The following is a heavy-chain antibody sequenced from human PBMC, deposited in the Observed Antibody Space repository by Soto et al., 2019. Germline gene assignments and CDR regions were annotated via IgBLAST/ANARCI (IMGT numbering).Heavy chain of an antibody. CDR3: AREHGSSWFFDY. V-gene: IGHV3-21*01. CDR2: ISSSSSYI. Sequence: EVQLVESGGGLVKPGGSLRLSCAASGFTFSSYSMNWVRQAPGKGLEWVSSISSSSSYIYYADSVKGRFTISRDNAKNSLYLQMNSLRAEDTAVYYCAREHGSSWFFDYWGQGTLVTVSS. D-gene: IGHD6-13*01. J-gene: IGHJ4*02. CDR1: GFTFSSYS.